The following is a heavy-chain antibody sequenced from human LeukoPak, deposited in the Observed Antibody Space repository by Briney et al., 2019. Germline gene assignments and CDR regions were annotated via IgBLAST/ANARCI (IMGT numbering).Heavy chain of an antibody. CDR2: IYWDDDK. CDR3: AHRRRYGGNSHFAY. CDR1: GFSLSTSGVG. J-gene: IGHJ4*02. V-gene: IGHV2-5*02. D-gene: IGHD4-23*01. Sequence: SGPTLVKPTHTLTLTCTCSGFSLSTSGVGVGWIRQPPGKALEWLALIYWDDDKRYSPSLNSRLTITKDTSKNQVVLTMTNMDPVDTATYYSAHRRRYGGNSHFAYWRQGTLVTVSS.